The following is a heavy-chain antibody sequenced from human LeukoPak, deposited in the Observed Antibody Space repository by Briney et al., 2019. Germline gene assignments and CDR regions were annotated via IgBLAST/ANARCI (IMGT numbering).Heavy chain of an antibody. V-gene: IGHV4-59*01. Sequence: SETLSLTCTVSGGSISSYYWSWIRQPTGKGLEWIGDIYYSGSTNYNPSLKSRVTISVDTSKNQFSLKLSSVTAADTAVYYCAREKVGATDYWGQGTLVTVSS. CDR3: AREKVGATDY. CDR1: GGSISSYY. CDR2: IYYSGST. D-gene: IGHD1-26*01. J-gene: IGHJ4*02.